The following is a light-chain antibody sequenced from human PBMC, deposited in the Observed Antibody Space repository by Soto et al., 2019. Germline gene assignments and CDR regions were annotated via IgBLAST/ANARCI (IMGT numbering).Light chain of an antibody. CDR2: EVV. Sequence: QSVLTQPPSASGSPGQSVTISCTGTKSDIGVYDFVSWYQHHPGKAPRLIIYEVVQRPSGVPDRFSGSILGNKAALTIRGAQADDESDYYCVLYMGSGISVFGGGTQLTVL. CDR3: VLYMGSGISV. J-gene: IGLJ3*02. V-gene: IGLV2-8*01. CDR1: KSDIGVYDF.